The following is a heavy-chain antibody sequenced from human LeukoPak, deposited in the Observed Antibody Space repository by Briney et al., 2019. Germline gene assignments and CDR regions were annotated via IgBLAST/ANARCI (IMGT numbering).Heavy chain of an antibody. J-gene: IGHJ4*02. CDR1: GFTFSSYA. CDR3: AKDDSVIRFLEWLPPVYFDY. V-gene: IGHV3-23*01. D-gene: IGHD3-3*01. Sequence: GGSLRLSCAASGFTFSSYAMSWVRQAPGKGLEWVSAISGSGGSTYYADSVKGRFTIPRDNSKNTLYLQMNSLRAEDTAVYYCAKDDSVIRFLEWLPPVYFDYWGQGTLVTVSS. CDR2: ISGSGGST.